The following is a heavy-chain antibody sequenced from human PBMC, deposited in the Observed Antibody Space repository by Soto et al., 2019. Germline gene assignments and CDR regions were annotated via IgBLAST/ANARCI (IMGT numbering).Heavy chain of an antibody. CDR3: ARASGSSSSMFDY. V-gene: IGHV4-59*01. CDR1: GGSISSYY. CDR2: IYYSGST. J-gene: IGHJ4*02. D-gene: IGHD6-6*01. Sequence: QVQLQESGPGLVKPSETLSLTCTVSGGSISSYYWSWIRQPPGKGLEWIGYIYYSGSTNYNPSLKSRVTISVDTSKNQFSLKLSSVTAADTAVYYCARASGSSSSMFDYWGQGTLVTVSS.